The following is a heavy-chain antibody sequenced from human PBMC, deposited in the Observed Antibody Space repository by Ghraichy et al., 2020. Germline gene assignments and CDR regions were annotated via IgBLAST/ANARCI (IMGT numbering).Heavy chain of an antibody. CDR3: ARVGSRYYGSGSYYIDY. CDR1: GFTFSSYE. J-gene: IGHJ4*02. V-gene: IGHV3-48*03. CDR2: ISSSGSTI. D-gene: IGHD3-10*01. Sequence: GGSLRLSCAASGFTFSSYEMNWVRQAPGKGLEWVSYISSSGSTIYYADSVKGRFTISRDNAKNSLYLQMNSLRAEDTAVYYCARVGSRYYGSGSYYIDYWGQGTLVTVSS.